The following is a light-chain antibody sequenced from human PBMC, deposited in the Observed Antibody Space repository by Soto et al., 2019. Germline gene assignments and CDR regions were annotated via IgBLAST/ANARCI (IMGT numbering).Light chain of an antibody. J-gene: IGKJ3*01. V-gene: IGKV3-20*01. CDR2: GAS. CDR1: QSVYINS. CDR3: QQYGASPLT. Sequence: EIVLTQSPGTLSLSPGERATLSCRASQSVYINSLAWYQQKPGQPPRLLIYGASTRASAVPDRFNGSGSGADFALTITRLEPEDFAVYYCQQYGASPLTFGLGTRVD.